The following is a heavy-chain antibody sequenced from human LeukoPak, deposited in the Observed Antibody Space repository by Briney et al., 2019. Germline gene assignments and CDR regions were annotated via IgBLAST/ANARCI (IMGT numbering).Heavy chain of an antibody. CDR1: GGTFSSYA. CDR2: IIPILGIA. CDR3: ARGRGKQWPEPYYYYYYYMDV. Sequence: SVKVSCKASGGTFSSYAISWVRQAPGQGLEWMGRIIPILGIANYAQKFQGRVTITADKSTSTAYMELSSLRSEDTAVYYCARGRGKQWPEPYYYYYYYMDVWGKGTTVTVSS. J-gene: IGHJ6*03. V-gene: IGHV1-69*04. D-gene: IGHD6-19*01.